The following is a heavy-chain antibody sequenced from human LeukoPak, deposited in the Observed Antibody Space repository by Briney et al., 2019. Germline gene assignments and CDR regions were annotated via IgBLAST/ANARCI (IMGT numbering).Heavy chain of an antibody. CDR1: GFSFGSYW. Sequence: GGSLRLSCAASGFSFGSYWMHWVRQAPGKGLVWASRINSDGSSTNYAGSVEGRFTISRDNAKNTLYLQMNSLRADDTAVYYCARTVAGKGNAFDIWGQGTMVTVS. CDR3: ARTVAGKGNAFDI. D-gene: IGHD6-19*01. V-gene: IGHV3-74*01. J-gene: IGHJ3*02. CDR2: INSDGSST.